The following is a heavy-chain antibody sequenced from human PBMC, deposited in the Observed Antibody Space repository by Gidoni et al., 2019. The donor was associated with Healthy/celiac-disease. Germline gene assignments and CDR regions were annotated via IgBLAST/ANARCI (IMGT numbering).Heavy chain of an antibody. CDR2: ISGRGGST. Sequence: EVQLLVSGGGLLQPGGSLSLPCAAPVSPFRSFAMSWVRQAPGKGLEWVSDISGRGGSTYYAESVKGRFTISRDNSKNTLYLQMNSLRAEDTAVYYCAKGGDITIFGVVAYYFDYWGQGTLVTVSS. D-gene: IGHD3-3*01. V-gene: IGHV3-23*01. CDR1: VSPFRSFA. CDR3: AKGGDITIFGVVAYYFDY. J-gene: IGHJ4*02.